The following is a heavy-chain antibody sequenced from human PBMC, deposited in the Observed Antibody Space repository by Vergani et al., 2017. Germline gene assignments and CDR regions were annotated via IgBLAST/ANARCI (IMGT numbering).Heavy chain of an antibody. D-gene: IGHD6-13*01. CDR2: IYTSGST. CDR1: GGSISSGSYY. J-gene: IGHJ6*03. Sequence: QVQLQESGPGLVKPSQTLSLTCTVSGGSISSGSYYWSWIRQPAGKGLEWIGRIYTSGSTNYNPSLKSRVTMSVDTSKNQFSLKLSSVTAAYTAVYYCARWAADPSDYYYYMDVWGK. CDR3: ARWAADPSDYYYYMDV. V-gene: IGHV4-61*02.